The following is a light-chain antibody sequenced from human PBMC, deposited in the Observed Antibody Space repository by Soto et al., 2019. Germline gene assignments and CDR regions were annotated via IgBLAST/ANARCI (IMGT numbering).Light chain of an antibody. CDR3: MQALQTPPT. J-gene: IGKJ2*01. Sequence: DIVMTQSALSLPVTPGEPASISCRSSQSLLHGNGHNYLNWYLQKPGQSPQLLIYLGSNRAAGVPARFSGSGSGTDFTLKISRVEAEDLGVYYCMQALQTPPTFGQGTKLEIK. CDR2: LGS. CDR1: QSLLHGNGHNY. V-gene: IGKV2-28*01.